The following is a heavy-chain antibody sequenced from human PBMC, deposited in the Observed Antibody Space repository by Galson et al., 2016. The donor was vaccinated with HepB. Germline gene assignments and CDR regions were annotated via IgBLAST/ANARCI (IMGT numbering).Heavy chain of an antibody. D-gene: IGHD2-15*01. V-gene: IGHV3-21*01. J-gene: IGHJ6*02. CDR2: ITSRSNYR. CDR3: ARDPGRYCSGGVCYSNPDYNGMDV. Sequence: SLRLSCAASRFTFSSYSMNWVRQAPGKGLEWISSITSRSNYRYYADSVKGRFTISRDNTKNSLYLQMNSLRAEDTAVYYCARDPGRYCSGGVCYSNPDYNGMDVWGQGTTVIVSS. CDR1: RFTFSSYS.